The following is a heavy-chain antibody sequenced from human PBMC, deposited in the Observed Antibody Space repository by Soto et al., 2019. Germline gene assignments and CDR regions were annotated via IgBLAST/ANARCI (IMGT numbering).Heavy chain of an antibody. Sequence: SVKVSCKASGGTFSSYTISWVRQAPGQGLEWMGRIIPILGIANYAQKFQGRVTITADKSTSTAYMELSSLRSEDTAVYYCSIAVAGKKQYYFDYWGQGTLVTVSS. D-gene: IGHD6-19*01. V-gene: IGHV1-69*02. CDR3: SIAVAGKKQYYFDY. CDR2: IIPILGIA. J-gene: IGHJ4*02. CDR1: GGTFSSYT.